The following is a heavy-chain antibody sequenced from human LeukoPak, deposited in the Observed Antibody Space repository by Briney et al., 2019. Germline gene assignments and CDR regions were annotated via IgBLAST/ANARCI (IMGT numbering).Heavy chain of an antibody. Sequence: GGSLRLSCAASGFTFSSYSMNWVRQAPGKGLEWLSYISSSSSTIYYADSVKGRFTISRDNAKNSLYLQMNSLRAEDTAVYYCARGLHYYDSGGYYYPDAFDIWGQGTMVTVSS. CDR2: ISSSSSTI. V-gene: IGHV3-48*01. D-gene: IGHD3-22*01. J-gene: IGHJ3*02. CDR3: ARGLHYYDSGGYYYPDAFDI. CDR1: GFTFSSYS.